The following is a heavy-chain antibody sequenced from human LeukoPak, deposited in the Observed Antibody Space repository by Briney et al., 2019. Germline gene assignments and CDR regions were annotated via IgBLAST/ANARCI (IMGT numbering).Heavy chain of an antibody. CDR2: IWYDGSNK. Sequence: GGSLRLSCAASGFTFSSYGMHWVRQAPGKGLEWVAVIWYDGSNKYYADSVKGRFTISRNNSKNTLYLQMNSLRAEDTAVYYCARDRQWLVYGMDVWGQGTTVTVSS. CDR3: ARDRQWLVYGMDV. CDR1: GFTFSSYG. J-gene: IGHJ6*02. V-gene: IGHV3-33*01. D-gene: IGHD6-19*01.